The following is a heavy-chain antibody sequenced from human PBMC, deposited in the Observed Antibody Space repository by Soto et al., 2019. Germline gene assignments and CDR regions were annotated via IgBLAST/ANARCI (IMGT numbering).Heavy chain of an antibody. Sequence: EVQLVESGGGLVQPGGSLRLSCAASGFDFSYFWMAWIRQAPGKGLEWVANIKQDGDKKYYVDSVEGRFTISRDNAKNSLYLQMDSLRAEDTALYCCARDRMGDDYFDYLGPGTQVTVSS. J-gene: IGHJ4*02. V-gene: IGHV3-7*01. CDR2: IKQDGDKK. CDR3: ARDRMGDDYFDY. CDR1: GFDFSYFW. D-gene: IGHD3-16*01.